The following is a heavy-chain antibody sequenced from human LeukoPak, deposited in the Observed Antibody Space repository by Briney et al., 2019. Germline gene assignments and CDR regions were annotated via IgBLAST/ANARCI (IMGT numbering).Heavy chain of an antibody. V-gene: IGHV3-53*01. CDR3: TRGNGFETGNY. D-gene: IGHD5-12*01. CDR1: GFTVSSID. J-gene: IGHJ4*02. CDR2: IYGGGNT. Sequence: GGSLRLSCAASGFTVSSIDMSWVRQAPGKGLEWTSGIYGGGNTRYYADSLKGRFTASRDNAKNTFHLQMQSLKVEHTAIYYCTRGNGFETGNYWGQGTLVTVSS.